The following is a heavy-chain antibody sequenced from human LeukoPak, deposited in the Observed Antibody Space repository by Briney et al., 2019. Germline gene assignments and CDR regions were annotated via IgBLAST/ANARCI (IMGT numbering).Heavy chain of an antibody. CDR2: IRSDESNK. V-gene: IGHV3-30*02. J-gene: IGHJ4*02. Sequence: PGGSLRLSCAASGFLFSSYGMHWVRQAPGKGLEWVAFIRSDESNKYYADSVKGRFTISRDNSKNTLYLQMNSLRAEDTAVYYCAKDHLDYWGQGTLVTVSS. CDR3: AKDHLDY. CDR1: GFLFSSYG.